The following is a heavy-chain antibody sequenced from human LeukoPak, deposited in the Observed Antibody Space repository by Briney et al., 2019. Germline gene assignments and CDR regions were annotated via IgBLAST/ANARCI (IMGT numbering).Heavy chain of an antibody. CDR1: GFTFSTFA. CDR3: AKAPDSSGFPSYFDS. V-gene: IGHV3-23*01. J-gene: IGHJ4*01. CDR2: LSDSAVSS. D-gene: IGHD3-22*01. Sequence: GGSLRLSCAVSGFTFSTFAMNWVRQAPGKGLEWVSSLSDSAVSSYYADSVKGRFTISRDNSKNTLYLQMNSLRAEDTPTYYCAKAPDSSGFPSYFDSWGQGTLVAVSS.